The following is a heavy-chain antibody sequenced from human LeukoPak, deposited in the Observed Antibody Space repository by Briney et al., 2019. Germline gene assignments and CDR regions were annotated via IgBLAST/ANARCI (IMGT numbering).Heavy chain of an antibody. CDR3: ARGSVYSSSSFDLWFDP. D-gene: IGHD6-6*01. V-gene: IGHV3-33*01. J-gene: IGHJ5*02. CDR2: IWYDGSNK. Sequence: GGSLRLSCAASGFTFSSYGMHWVRQAPGKGLEWVAVIWYDGSNKYYADSVKGRFTISRDNSKNTLYLQMNSLRAEDTAVYYCARGSVYSSSSFDLWFDPRGQGTLVTVSS. CDR1: GFTFSSYG.